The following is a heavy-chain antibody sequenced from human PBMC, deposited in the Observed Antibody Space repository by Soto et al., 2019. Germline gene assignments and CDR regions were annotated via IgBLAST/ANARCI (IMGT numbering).Heavy chain of an antibody. CDR2: IYYTGSA. Sequence: SETLSLTCTVSGGSFTYYYWSWVRQAPGKGLQWIGYIYYTGSANYNPSLKSRVTISVDTSKNQFSLELSSVTAADTAIYYCARGFTVTHFAYWGQGTLVTVSS. CDR3: ARGFTVTHFAY. V-gene: IGHV4-59*01. CDR1: GGSFTYYY. D-gene: IGHD4-17*01. J-gene: IGHJ4*02.